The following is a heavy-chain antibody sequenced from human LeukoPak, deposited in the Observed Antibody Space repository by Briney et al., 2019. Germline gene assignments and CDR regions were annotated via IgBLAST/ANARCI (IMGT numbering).Heavy chain of an antibody. CDR3: ARDGGLYGMDV. V-gene: IGHV3-20*04. CDR2: INWSGGRT. CDR1: GFTFDDYG. Sequence: PGGSLRLSCAASGFTFDDYGMSWVRQAPGKGLEWVSGINWSGGRTVYADFVKGRLTISRDNAKNSLFLQMNSLRADDTALYYCARDGGLYGMDVWGQGTTVTVSS. J-gene: IGHJ6*02. D-gene: IGHD3-16*01.